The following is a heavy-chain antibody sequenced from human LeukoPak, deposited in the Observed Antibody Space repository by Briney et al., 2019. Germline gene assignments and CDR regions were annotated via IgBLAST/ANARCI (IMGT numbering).Heavy chain of an antibody. D-gene: IGHD3-3*01. Sequence: QTGGSLRLSCAASGFTFSRYDMHWVRQATGKGLKWVSAIGTVGDPYYPGSVKGRFTISRENAKNSLYLQMNSLRAGDTAVYYCARGFLGDAFDIWGQGTMVTVSS. V-gene: IGHV3-13*05. CDR3: ARGFLGDAFDI. CDR2: IGTVGDP. CDR1: GFTFSRYD. J-gene: IGHJ3*02.